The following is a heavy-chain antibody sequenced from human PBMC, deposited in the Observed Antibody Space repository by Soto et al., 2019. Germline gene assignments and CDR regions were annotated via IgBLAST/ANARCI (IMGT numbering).Heavy chain of an antibody. Sequence: SETLSLTCSVSGGSIIGSRYYFFCIRQPPWNGLELIGSIYYSGSTYNNPSLKSRVTISVDTSKNQFSLKLNSVTAADTAVYYCARRGGRYCTSTSCYPYGVDVWGQGTTVTVSS. D-gene: IGHD2-2*01. CDR1: GGSIIGSRYY. CDR2: IYYSGST. J-gene: IGHJ6*02. CDR3: ARRGGRYCTSTSCYPYGVDV. V-gene: IGHV4-39*01.